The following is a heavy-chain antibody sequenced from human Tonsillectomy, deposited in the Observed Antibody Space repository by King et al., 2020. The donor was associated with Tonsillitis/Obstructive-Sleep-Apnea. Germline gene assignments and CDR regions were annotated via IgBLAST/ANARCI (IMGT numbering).Heavy chain of an antibody. V-gene: IGHV4-59*03. J-gene: IGHJ5*02. Sequence: QLQESGPGLVKPSETLSLTCTVSGGSISSYYWTWLRQPPGKGPEWIAYIYYDGSTNYNPSLKSRVTISRDTSKNQFSLKVISVTTADTAVYYCARSPGGWFDPWGQGTLVTVSS. D-gene: IGHD3-10*01. CDR1: GGSISSYY. CDR2: IYYDGST. CDR3: ARSPGGWFDP.